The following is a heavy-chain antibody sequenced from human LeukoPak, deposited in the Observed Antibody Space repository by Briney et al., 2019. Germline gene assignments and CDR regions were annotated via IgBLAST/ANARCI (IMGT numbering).Heavy chain of an antibody. Sequence: PSQTLSLTCTVSGGSISSGGYYWSWIRQPPGKGLEWIGYIYHSGSTYYNPSLKSRVTISVDRSKNQFSLKLSSVTAADTAVYYCARAVVPAAKRYFQHWGQGTLVTVSS. J-gene: IGHJ1*01. V-gene: IGHV4-30-2*01. CDR2: IYHSGST. CDR1: GGSISSGGYY. CDR3: ARAVVPAAKRYFQH. D-gene: IGHD2-2*01.